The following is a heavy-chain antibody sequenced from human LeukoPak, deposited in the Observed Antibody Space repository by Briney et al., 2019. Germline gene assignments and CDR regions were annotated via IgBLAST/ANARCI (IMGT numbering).Heavy chain of an antibody. CDR2: VSYSGGT. V-gene: IGHV4-59*04. CDR3: ARSYSSSWYDY. J-gene: IGHJ4*02. Sequence: PSETLSLTCTVSAGSISRSYWSWIRQTPGKGLEWIGYVSYSGGTYYNPSLKSRVTISVDTSKNQFSLKLSSVTAADTAVYYCARSYSSSWYDYWGQGTLVTVSS. D-gene: IGHD6-13*01. CDR1: AGSISRSY.